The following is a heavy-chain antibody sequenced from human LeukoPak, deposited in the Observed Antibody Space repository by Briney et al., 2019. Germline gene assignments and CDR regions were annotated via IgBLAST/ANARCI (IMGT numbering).Heavy chain of an antibody. CDR3: AKDLDSSGYSY. D-gene: IGHD3-22*01. CDR1: GYTFTGYY. V-gene: IGHV3-30*18. J-gene: IGHJ4*02. Sequence: SCKASGYTFTGYYMHWVRQAPGKGLEWVAVILNDGIRKYYAESVKGRFTISRDNSKNTLYLQMNSLRVEDTAVYYCAKDLDSSGYSYWGQGTLVSVSS. CDR2: ILNDGIRK.